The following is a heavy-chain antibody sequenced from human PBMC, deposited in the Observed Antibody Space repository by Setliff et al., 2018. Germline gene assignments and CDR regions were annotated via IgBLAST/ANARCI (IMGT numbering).Heavy chain of an antibody. V-gene: IGHV1-24*01. D-gene: IGHD2-15*01. Sequence: ASVKVSCKVSGYTLTELSMQWVRQAPGKGLEWMGGFDPEDGETIYAQKFQGRVTMTEDTSTDTAYMELSSLRSEDTAVYYCATNSGGNTIDAFDIWGQGTMVTVSS. J-gene: IGHJ3*02. CDR3: ATNSGGNTIDAFDI. CDR2: FDPEDGET. CDR1: GYTLTELS.